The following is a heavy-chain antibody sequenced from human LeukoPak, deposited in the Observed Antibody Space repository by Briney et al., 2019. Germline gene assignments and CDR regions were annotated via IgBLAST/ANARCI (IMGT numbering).Heavy chain of an antibody. CDR2: INNSGST. J-gene: IGHJ5*02. D-gene: IGHD6-25*01. CDR3: AREGGDPRWLDP. Sequence: SETLSLTCTVSGGSISTFYWTWIRQPAGKGLDWIGRINNSGSTNYNPSLRSRVSMSVDRSKNQFSVTLSSVTAADTAVYFCAREGGDPRWLDPWGQGTLVTVSS. V-gene: IGHV4-4*07. CDR1: GGSISTFY.